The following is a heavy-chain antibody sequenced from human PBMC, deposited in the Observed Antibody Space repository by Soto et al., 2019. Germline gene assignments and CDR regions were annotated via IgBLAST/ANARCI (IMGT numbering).Heavy chain of an antibody. CDR3: ARHGYSGYEFDY. CDR1: GYTFSTSG. V-gene: IGHV1-18*01. J-gene: IGHJ4*02. D-gene: IGHD5-12*01. Sequence: ASVKVSCKASGYTFSTSGMSWLRQAPGQGLEWMGWISTYNGNTNYAQKLQGRVTMTTDTSTSTAYMELRSLRSDDTAVYYCARHGYSGYEFDYLGQGTLVTVSS. CDR2: ISTYNGNT.